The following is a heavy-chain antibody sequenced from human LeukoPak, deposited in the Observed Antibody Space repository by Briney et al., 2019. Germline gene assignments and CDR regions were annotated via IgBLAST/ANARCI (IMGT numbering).Heavy chain of an antibody. J-gene: IGHJ4*02. D-gene: IGHD3-3*01. CDR2: INPNSGGT. V-gene: IGHV1-2*02. CDR3: ARVSGYYDTSLDY. CDR1: GYTFTGYY. Sequence: ASVKVSCKASGYTFTGYYMHWVRQAPGQGLEWMGWINPNSGGTSYAQKFQGRVTMTRDTSISTAYMELSRLRSDDTAVYYCARVSGYYDTSLDYWGQGTLVTVSS.